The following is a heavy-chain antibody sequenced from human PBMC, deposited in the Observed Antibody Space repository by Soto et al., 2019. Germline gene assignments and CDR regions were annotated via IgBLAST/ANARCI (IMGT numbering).Heavy chain of an antibody. CDR3: ASGSAAGNCFDP. V-gene: IGHV1-8*01. Sequence: ASVKVSCKASGYTFTSYDINWVRQATGQGLEWMGWMNPNSGNTGYAQKFQGRVTMTRNTSISTAYMELSSLRSEDTAVYYCASGSAAGNCFDPWGQGTLVTVSS. D-gene: IGHD6-13*01. CDR2: MNPNSGNT. J-gene: IGHJ5*02. CDR1: GYTFTSYD.